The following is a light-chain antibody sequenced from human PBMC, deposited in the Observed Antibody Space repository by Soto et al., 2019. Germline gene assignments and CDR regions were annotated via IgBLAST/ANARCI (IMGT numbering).Light chain of an antibody. CDR2: DVS. V-gene: IGLV2-11*01. CDR3: CSYAGSYVV. CDR1: SSDVGGYNY. J-gene: IGLJ2*01. Sequence: QSALTQPRSVSGSPGQSVTISCTGTSSDVGGYNYVSWCQQHPGKAPKLMIYDVSKRPSGVPDRFSGSKSGNMASLTISGLQAEDEADYYCCSYAGSYVVFGGGTKLTVL.